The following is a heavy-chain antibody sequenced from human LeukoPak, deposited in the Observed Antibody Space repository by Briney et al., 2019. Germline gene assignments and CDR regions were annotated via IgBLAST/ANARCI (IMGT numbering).Heavy chain of an antibody. Sequence: SQTLSLTCTVSGGSISSGSYYWSWIRQPAGKGLEWIGRTYTSRSTNYNPSLKSRVTISVDTSKNQFSLKLSSVTAADTAVYYCARDRVVGATLHAFDIWGQGTMVTVSS. V-gene: IGHV4-61*02. CDR1: GGSISSGSYY. J-gene: IGHJ3*02. CDR3: ARDRVVGATLHAFDI. D-gene: IGHD1-26*01. CDR2: TYTSRST.